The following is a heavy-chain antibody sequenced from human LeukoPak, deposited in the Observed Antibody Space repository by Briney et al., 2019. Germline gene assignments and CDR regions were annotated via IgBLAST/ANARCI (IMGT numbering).Heavy chain of an antibody. CDR2: FSGSGGST. J-gene: IGHJ6*03. CDR1: GFTFSSYA. V-gene: IGHV3-23*01. Sequence: GGSLRLSCAASGFTFSSYAMSWVRPAPGKGLEWVSAFSGSGGSTYYADSVKGRFTISRDNSKNTLYLQMNSLRAEDTAVYYCAKKKRFYCSSTSCPPYYYMDVWGKGTTVTVSS. D-gene: IGHD2-2*01. CDR3: AKKKRFYCSSTSCPPYYYMDV.